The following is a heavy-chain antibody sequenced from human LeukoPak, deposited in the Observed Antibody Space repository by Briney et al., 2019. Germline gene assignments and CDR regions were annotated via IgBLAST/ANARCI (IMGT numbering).Heavy chain of an antibody. CDR1: GFSFSSYE. CDR3: ARDIQSGSYDY. Sequence: PGGSLRLSCVASGFSFSSYEINWVRQAPGKGMEWVSYISSSGSTIYYADSVKGRFTISRDNAKNSLYLQMNSLRAEDTAVYYCARDIQSGSYDYWGQGTLVTVSS. CDR2: ISSSGSTI. D-gene: IGHD1-26*01. V-gene: IGHV3-48*03. J-gene: IGHJ4*02.